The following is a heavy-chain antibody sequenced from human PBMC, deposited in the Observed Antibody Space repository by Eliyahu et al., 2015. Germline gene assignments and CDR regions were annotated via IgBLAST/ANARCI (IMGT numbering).Heavy chain of an antibody. Sequence: QVQLVQSGAEVKKPGSSVKVSCKASGXTFSSYAISWVRQAPGQXLEWMGGIIPIFGTANYAQKFQGRVTITADESTSTAYMELSSLRSEDTAVYYCARYPSDFWSGPDAFDIWGQGTMVTVSS. CDR3: ARYPSDFWSGPDAFDI. V-gene: IGHV1-69*01. J-gene: IGHJ3*02. CDR1: GXTFSSYA. CDR2: IIPIFGTA. D-gene: IGHD3-3*01.